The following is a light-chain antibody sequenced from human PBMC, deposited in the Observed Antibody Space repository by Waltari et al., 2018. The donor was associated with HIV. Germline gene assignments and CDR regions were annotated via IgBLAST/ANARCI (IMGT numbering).Light chain of an antibody. CDR1: NNDVGTYNY. Sequence: QSALTQPASVSGSPGQSITISCTGTNNDVGTYNYVSWYQQHPGKAPKLMIYDVTDRPSGVSDRCSGSKSGNTASRTISGLQAEDEADYYCSSYTSSISLVFGGGTKVTVL. J-gene: IGLJ3*02. CDR2: DVT. CDR3: SSYTSSISLV. V-gene: IGLV2-14*03.